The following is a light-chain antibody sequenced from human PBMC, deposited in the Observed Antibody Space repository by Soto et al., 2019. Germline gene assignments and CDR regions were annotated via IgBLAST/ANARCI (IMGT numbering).Light chain of an antibody. CDR1: SSDVGSNNR. V-gene: IGLV2-18*02. Sequence: QPALNQPPSVSGSPGQSVAISCSGSSSDVGSNNRVSWYQQSPGTAPKLMIYDVTNRPSGVPDRFSGSKSGNTASLTISGLQAEDEADYYCSSFTTSSTYVFGTGTKVTVL. CDR3: SSFTTSSTYV. J-gene: IGLJ1*01. CDR2: DVT.